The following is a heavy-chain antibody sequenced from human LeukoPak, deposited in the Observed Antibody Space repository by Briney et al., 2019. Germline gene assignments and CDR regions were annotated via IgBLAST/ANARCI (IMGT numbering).Heavy chain of an antibody. CDR2: IYHSGST. J-gene: IGHJ4*02. D-gene: IGHD5-18*01. CDR3: ASGGGGAARVFDY. V-gene: IGHV4-39*07. Sequence: SETLSLTCTVSGGSITSNNYYGGWIRQPPGKGLEWIGEIYHSGSTNYNPSLKSRVTISVDKSKNQFSLKLSSVTAADTAVYYCASGGGGAARVFDYWGQGTLVTVSS. CDR1: GGSITSNNYY.